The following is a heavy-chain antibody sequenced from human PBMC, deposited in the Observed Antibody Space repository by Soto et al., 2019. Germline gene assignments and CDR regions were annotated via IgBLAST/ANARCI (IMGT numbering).Heavy chain of an antibody. CDR3: ARGWGYDSTDYYYSY. Sequence: QVQLGQSGAEVRNPGSSVGVSCKASGGSFNQHSISWGRQAPGQGLEWMGGIIPIFGTANHAQKFQGRVTIIADEPTSTVHSDLSSMRSDDTAIYYCARGWGYDSTDYYYSYWGQGTLVIVSS. V-gene: IGHV1-69*01. D-gene: IGHD3-22*01. CDR2: IIPIFGTA. CDR1: GGSFNQHS. J-gene: IGHJ4*02.